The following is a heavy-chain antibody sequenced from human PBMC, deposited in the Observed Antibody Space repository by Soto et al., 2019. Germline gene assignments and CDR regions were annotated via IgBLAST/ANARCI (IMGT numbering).Heavy chain of an antibody. CDR3: AKGNDILTGAFKLRGSDY. J-gene: IGHJ4*02. CDR2: ISGSGGST. V-gene: IGHV3-23*01. Sequence: EVQLLESGGGLVQPGGSLRLSCAASGFTFSSYAMSWVRQAPGKGLEWVSAISGSGGSTYYADSVKGRFTICRDNTKNNLYMKMNSLRAEDTAVYYCAKGNDILTGAFKLRGSDYWGQGTLVTVSS. D-gene: IGHD3-9*01. CDR1: GFTFSSYA.